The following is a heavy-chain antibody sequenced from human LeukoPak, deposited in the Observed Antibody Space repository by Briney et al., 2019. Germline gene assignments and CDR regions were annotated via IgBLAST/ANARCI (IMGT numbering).Heavy chain of an antibody. CDR3: ARVVSGRGGYYYGMDV. D-gene: IGHD2-15*01. V-gene: IGHV3-30-3*01. CDR2: ISYDGSNK. Sequence: GGSLRLSCAASGFTFSSYAMHWVRRAPGKGLEWVAVISYDGSNKYYADSVKGRFTISRDNSKNTLYLQMNSLRAEDTAVYYCARVVSGRGGYYYGMDVWGQGTTVTVSS. J-gene: IGHJ6*02. CDR1: GFTFSSYA.